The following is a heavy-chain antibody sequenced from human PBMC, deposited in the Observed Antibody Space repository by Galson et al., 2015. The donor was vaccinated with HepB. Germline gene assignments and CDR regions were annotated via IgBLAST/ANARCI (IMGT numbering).Heavy chain of an antibody. CDR1: GFTVSSNY. CDR2: IYSGGST. V-gene: IGHV3-66*01. J-gene: IGHJ5*02. D-gene: IGHD4-23*01. Sequence: SLRLSCAASGFTVSSNYMSWVRQAPGKGLEWVSVIYSGGSTYYADSVKGRFTISRDNSKNTLYLQMNILRAEDTAVYYCARENYGGSSYWLDPWGQGALVTVSS. CDR3: ARENYGGSSYWLDP.